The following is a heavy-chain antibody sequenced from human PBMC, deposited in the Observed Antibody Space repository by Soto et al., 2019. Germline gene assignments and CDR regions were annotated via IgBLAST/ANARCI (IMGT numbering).Heavy chain of an antibody. V-gene: IGHV1-18*04. Sequence: ASVKVSCKASGYTFTSYGISWVRQAPGQGLEWMGWISAYNGNTNYAQKLQGRVTMTTDTSTSTAYMELRSLRSDDTTVYYCARGSRWLVLTYFDYWGQGTLVTVSS. J-gene: IGHJ4*02. D-gene: IGHD6-19*01. CDR2: ISAYNGNT. CDR1: GYTFTSYG. CDR3: ARGSRWLVLTYFDY.